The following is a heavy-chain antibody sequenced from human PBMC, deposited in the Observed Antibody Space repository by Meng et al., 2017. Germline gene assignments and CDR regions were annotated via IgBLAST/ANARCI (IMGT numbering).Heavy chain of an antibody. D-gene: IGHD3-22*01. CDR2: ISTSGTTI. V-gene: IGHV3-48*03. CDR1: GFTLSDYE. J-gene: IGHJ3*02. CDR3: ARGHYYASGGYYYIAFDI. Sequence: GESLKISCAASGFTLSDYEMNWVRQAPGKGLEWVSYISTSGTTIHYADSVKGRFTISRDNAKKSLYLQMNSLRAEDTALYSCARGHYYASGGYYYIAFDIWGQGTVVTVSS.